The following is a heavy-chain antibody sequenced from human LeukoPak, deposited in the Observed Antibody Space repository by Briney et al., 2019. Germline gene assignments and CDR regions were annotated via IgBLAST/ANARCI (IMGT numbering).Heavy chain of an antibody. Sequence: ASVKVSCKASGYTFTGYYMHWVRQAPGQGLEWMGWINPNSGGTNYAQKFQGRVTMTRDTSISTAYMELSRLRSDDTAVYCCARDYYDFWSGYYIREHYFDYWGQGTLVTVSS. J-gene: IGHJ4*02. CDR3: ARDYYDFWSGYYIREHYFDY. D-gene: IGHD3-3*01. CDR2: INPNSGGT. V-gene: IGHV1-2*02. CDR1: GYTFTGYY.